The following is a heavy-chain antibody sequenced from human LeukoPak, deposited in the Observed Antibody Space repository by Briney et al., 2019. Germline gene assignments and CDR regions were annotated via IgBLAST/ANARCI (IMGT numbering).Heavy chain of an antibody. D-gene: IGHD2-15*01. V-gene: IGHV4-61*01. CDR2: IYYSGGT. J-gene: IGHJ4*02. CDR3: ARVVIGATFDY. CDR1: GGSVSSGSYY. Sequence: PSDTLSLTCAVSGGSVSSGSYYWNWIRQPPGKGLEWIGHIYYSGGTIYNTSLKSRVTILVDTSKNQFSLELSSVTAADTAVYYCARVVIGATFDYWGQGTLVIVSS.